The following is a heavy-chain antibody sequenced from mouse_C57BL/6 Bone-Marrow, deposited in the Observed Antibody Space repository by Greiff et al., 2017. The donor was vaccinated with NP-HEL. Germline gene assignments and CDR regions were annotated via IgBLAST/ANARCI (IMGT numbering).Heavy chain of an antibody. CDR2: INPNNGGT. V-gene: IGHV1-26*01. Sequence: EVQLQQSGPELVKPGASVKISCKASGYTFTDYYMHWVKQSHGKSLEWIGDINPNNGGTSYNQKFKGKATLTVDKSSSTAYMALRSLTSEESAAYYCAREAYYYGSSYGGAMDYWGQGTSVTVSS. CDR1: GYTFTDYY. CDR3: AREAYYYGSSYGGAMDY. D-gene: IGHD1-1*01. J-gene: IGHJ4*01.